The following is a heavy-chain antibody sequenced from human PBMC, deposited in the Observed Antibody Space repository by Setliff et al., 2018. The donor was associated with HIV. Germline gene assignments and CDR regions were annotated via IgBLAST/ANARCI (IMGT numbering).Heavy chain of an antibody. J-gene: IGHJ6*03. V-gene: IGHV3-43*01. CDR3: AKEGGSERMPSFYYYMDV. CDR1: GFIFEDYA. CDR2: ISWDGATT. Sequence: PGGSLRLSCAASGFIFEDYAMHWVRQVPGKGLEWVALISWDGATTNYADSVKGRFTISRDSSKNSLYLQMNSLRTEDTALYYCAKEGGSERMPSFYYYMDVWGKGTTVTVSS. D-gene: IGHD3-10*01.